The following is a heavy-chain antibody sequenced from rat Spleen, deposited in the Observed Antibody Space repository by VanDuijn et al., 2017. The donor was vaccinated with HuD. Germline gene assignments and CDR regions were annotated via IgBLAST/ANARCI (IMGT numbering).Heavy chain of an antibody. CDR1: GFSFNNYW. CDR2: IANSGGTT. Sequence: EVQLVESGGGLVQPGSSLKLSCVASGFSFNNYWMTWIRQAPGKGLEWVASIANSGGTTYYPDSVKGRFTISRDTAKSTLYLQMNSLRSEDTATYYCTKGSGSGYYWYFDFWGPGSKVTVSS. J-gene: IGHJ1*01. V-gene: IGHV5-31*01. CDR3: TKGSGSGYYWYFDF. D-gene: IGHD5-1*01.